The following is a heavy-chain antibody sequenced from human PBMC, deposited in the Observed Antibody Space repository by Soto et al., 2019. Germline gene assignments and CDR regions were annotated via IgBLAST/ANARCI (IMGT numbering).Heavy chain of an antibody. CDR2: IWYDGSNK. J-gene: IGHJ6*02. Sequence: RLSCAAAEFTISSYGMHRVRKAPGKGLEWVAVIWYDGSNKYYADSVKGRFTISRDNSKNTLYLQMNSLRAEDTAVYYCARDHYADYVSEHYYYYSMDVWGQGTTVNVSS. CDR1: EFTISSYG. D-gene: IGHD4-17*01. V-gene: IGHV3-33*01. CDR3: ARDHYADYVSEHYYYYSMDV.